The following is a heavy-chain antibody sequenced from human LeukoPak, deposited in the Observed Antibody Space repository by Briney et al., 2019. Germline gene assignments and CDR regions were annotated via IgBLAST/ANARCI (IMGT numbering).Heavy chain of an antibody. D-gene: IGHD2-2*01. V-gene: IGHV1-18*01. J-gene: IGHJ4*02. CDR1: GYTFTSYG. CDR2: ISAYNGNT. Sequence: ASVKLSCKASGYTFTSYGISWVRHPPGQGLELMGCISAYNGNTNYAQKLQGRVTMTTDTSTSTAYMELRSLRSDDTAVYYCAIDREVGVPAAISIDYWGQGTLVTVSS. CDR3: AIDREVGVPAAISIDY.